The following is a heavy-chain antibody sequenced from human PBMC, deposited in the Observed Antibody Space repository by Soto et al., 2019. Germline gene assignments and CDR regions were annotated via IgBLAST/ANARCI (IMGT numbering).Heavy chain of an antibody. J-gene: IGHJ5*02. D-gene: IGHD3-16*01. CDR2: IYYTGNT. Sequence: QVQLQESGPGLVKPSQTLSLTCSVSGGSISSADYYWSWIRQPPGKGLEWIAYIYYTGNTWYNPSLRSLVTISADTSKNQFSLTLTSVTAADTAVYYCVRDRVRGSRTYAGFDPWGQGTLVTVSS. V-gene: IGHV4-30-4*01. CDR1: GGSISSADYY. CDR3: VRDRVRGSRTYAGFDP.